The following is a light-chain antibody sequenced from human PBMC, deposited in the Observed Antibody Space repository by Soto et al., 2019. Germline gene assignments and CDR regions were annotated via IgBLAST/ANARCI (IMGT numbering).Light chain of an antibody. Sequence: QAVVTQSSSASPSLGSSVKLTCTLSSGHSSYIIAWHQQQPGKAPRYLMKLEGSGSYNKGSGVPDRFSGSSSGADRYLTISNLQFEDEADYYCETWDSNTHTVFGGGTKVTVL. V-gene: IGLV4-60*02. J-gene: IGLJ3*02. CDR3: ETWDSNTHTV. CDR1: SGHSSYI. CDR2: LEGSGSY.